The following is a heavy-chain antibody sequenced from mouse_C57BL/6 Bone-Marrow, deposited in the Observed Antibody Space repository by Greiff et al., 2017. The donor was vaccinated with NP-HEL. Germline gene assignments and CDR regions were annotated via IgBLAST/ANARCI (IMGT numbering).Heavy chain of an antibody. Sequence: EVQRVESGGGLVQPGGSLKLSCAASGFTFSDYYMYWVRQTPEKRLEWVAYISNGGGSTYYPDTVKGRFTISRDNAKNTLYLQMSRLKSEDTAMYYCARQKVYYGNYGFAYWGQGTLVTVSA. D-gene: IGHD2-1*01. CDR3: ARQKVYYGNYGFAY. CDR1: GFTFSDYY. CDR2: ISNGGGST. V-gene: IGHV5-12*01. J-gene: IGHJ3*01.